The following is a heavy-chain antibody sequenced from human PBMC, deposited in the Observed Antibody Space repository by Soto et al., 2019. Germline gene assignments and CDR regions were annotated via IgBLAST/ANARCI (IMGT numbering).Heavy chain of an antibody. CDR3: AYCYGYEGYYYCGMDV. CDR1: GDVIRAYS. Sequence: SETLSLTCTVSGDVIRAYSWSLVRQPPGKGLEWIGNIHYNGNTKYNPSLKSRVTMSVDTSKNQFSLKLSSVTAADTAVYYCAYCYGYEGYYYCGMDVWGQRTTVTVSS. CDR2: IHYNGNT. J-gene: IGHJ6*02. V-gene: IGHV4-59*01. D-gene: IGHD5-18*01.